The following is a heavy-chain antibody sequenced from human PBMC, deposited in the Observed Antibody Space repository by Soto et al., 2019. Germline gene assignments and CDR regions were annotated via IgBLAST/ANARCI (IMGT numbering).Heavy chain of an antibody. V-gene: IGHV1-46*01. J-gene: IGHJ5*02. Sequence: QVQLVQSGAEVKKPGASVKVSCKASGYTFTNYYMHWVRQAPGQGLEWMGIISPSGGATYTQDFQEGVTMTRDASTSSAKMMLTALTSKDAGVYFCAVDGISEWLTWLDPWGQGTLVTVSS. D-gene: IGHD2-8*01. CDR2: ISPSGGA. CDR3: AVDGISEWLTWLDP. CDR1: GYTFTNYY.